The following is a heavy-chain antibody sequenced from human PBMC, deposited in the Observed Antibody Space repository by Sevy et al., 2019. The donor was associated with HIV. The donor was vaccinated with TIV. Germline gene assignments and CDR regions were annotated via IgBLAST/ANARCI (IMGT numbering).Heavy chain of an antibody. V-gene: IGHV4-39*01. Sequence: SETLSLTCTVSGGSISSSSYYWGWMRQPPGKGLEWIGTIYYSGSSYYNPSLKSRVTISVDTSKNQFSLKLSSVTAADTAVYYCARRGYCGGDCFFHFDSWGQGTLVTVSS. CDR1: GGSISSSSYY. D-gene: IGHD2-21*02. J-gene: IGHJ4*02. CDR2: IYYSGSS. CDR3: ARRGYCGGDCFFHFDS.